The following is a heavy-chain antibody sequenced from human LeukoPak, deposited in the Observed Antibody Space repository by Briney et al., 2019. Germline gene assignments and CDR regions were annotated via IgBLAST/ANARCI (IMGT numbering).Heavy chain of an antibody. CDR3: ARANALYCSSTTCLFDY. V-gene: IGHV1-2*04. CDR2: INPNSGGT. CDR1: GYTFTGYY. D-gene: IGHD2-2*01. J-gene: IGHJ4*02. Sequence: ASVKVSCKASGYTFTGYYMHWVRQAPGQGLDWVGWINPNSGGTYSAQKFQGWVTMTRDTSISTAYMELSRLTSDDTAVYYCARANALYCSSTTCLFDYWGQGTLVTVSS.